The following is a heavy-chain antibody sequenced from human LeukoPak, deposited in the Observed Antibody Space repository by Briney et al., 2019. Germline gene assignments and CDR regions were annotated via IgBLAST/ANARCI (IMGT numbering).Heavy chain of an antibody. J-gene: IGHJ4*02. Sequence: GGSLRLSCAASGFTFSDYYMSWIRQAPGKGLEWVSYISSSGSTIYYADSVKGRFTISRDNAKNSLYLQMNSLRAEDTAVYYCARDSQYSSGWYEIDYWGQGTLVAVSS. CDR3: ARDSQYSSGWYEIDY. CDR1: GFTFSDYY. CDR2: ISSSGSTI. V-gene: IGHV3-11*04. D-gene: IGHD6-19*01.